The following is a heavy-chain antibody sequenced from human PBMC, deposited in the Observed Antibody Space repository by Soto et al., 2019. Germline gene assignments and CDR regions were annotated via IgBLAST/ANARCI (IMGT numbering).Heavy chain of an antibody. CDR3: ARRGSGSYHDY. V-gene: IGHV4-39*01. D-gene: IGHD3-10*01. CDR1: GGSISSSSYY. Sequence: QLQLQESGPGLVKPSETLSLTCTVSGGSISSSSYYWGWIRQPPGKGLEWIGRIYYSGSTYYNPALKSRVTISVDTSKNQFSLKLSSVTAADTAVYYCARRGSGSYHDYWGQGTLVTVSS. CDR2: IYYSGST. J-gene: IGHJ4*02.